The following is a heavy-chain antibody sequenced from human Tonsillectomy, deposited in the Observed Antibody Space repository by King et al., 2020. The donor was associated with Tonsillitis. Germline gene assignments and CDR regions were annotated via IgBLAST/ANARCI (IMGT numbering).Heavy chain of an antibody. J-gene: IGHJ4*02. CDR3: ARDDRGFDY. Sequence: QLQESGPGLMKPSQTLSLTCSVSGGSVSSGRYYWTWIRQPAGKGLEWIGRSYTSGSINYDPSLRSRVTISLDTSRNQFSLKLNSVTAADTAVYYCARDDRGFDYWGQGILVIVSS. V-gene: IGHV4-61*02. D-gene: IGHD3-10*01. CDR1: GGSVSSGRYY. CDR2: SYTSGSI.